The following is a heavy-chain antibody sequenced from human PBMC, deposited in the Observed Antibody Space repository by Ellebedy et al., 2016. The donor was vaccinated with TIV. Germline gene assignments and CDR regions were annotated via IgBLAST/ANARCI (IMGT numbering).Heavy chain of an antibody. J-gene: IGHJ4*02. D-gene: IGHD6-19*01. Sequence: GGSLRLXXVASGFTFTNYAMTWVRQAPGKGLEWVSAVSGGGDNTYHADSVKGRFTISRDNSKNTLFLQMNSQRAEDTAIYYCAKDKNGYSSGWYPDYWGQGTLVTVSS. CDR2: VSGGGDNT. CDR3: AKDKNGYSSGWYPDY. CDR1: GFTFTNYA. V-gene: IGHV3-23*01.